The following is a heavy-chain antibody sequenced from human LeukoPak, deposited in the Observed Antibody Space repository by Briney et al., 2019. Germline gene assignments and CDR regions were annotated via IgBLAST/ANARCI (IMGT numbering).Heavy chain of an antibody. CDR2: IKQDGSEK. V-gene: IGHV3-7*01. CDR1: GFTFSNYW. J-gene: IGHJ4*02. CDR3: ARAMVWDHGDY. Sequence: GGSLRLSCAASGFTFSNYWMSWVRQAPGKGLEWVAHIKQDGSEKYYVDSVKGRFTVSRDNAKSSLYLQMNSLRAEDTAVYYCARAMVWDHGDYWGQGTLVTVSS. D-gene: IGHD1-14*01.